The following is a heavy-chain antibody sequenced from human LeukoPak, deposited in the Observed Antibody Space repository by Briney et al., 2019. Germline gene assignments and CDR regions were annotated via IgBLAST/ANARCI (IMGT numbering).Heavy chain of an antibody. D-gene: IGHD6-19*01. CDR3: ARTGYSSGWYGPFDY. CDR1: GFTFSSYA. V-gene: IGHV3-30-3*01. J-gene: IGHJ4*02. CDR2: ISYDGSNK. Sequence: GRSLRLSCAASGFTFSSYAMHWVRQAPGKGLEWVAVISYDGSNKYYADSVKGRFTISRDNSKNTLYLQMNSLRAEDTAVYYCARTGYSSGWYGPFDYWGQGTLVTVSS.